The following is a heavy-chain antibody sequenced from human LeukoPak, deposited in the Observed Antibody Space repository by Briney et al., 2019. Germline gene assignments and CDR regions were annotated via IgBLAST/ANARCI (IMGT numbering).Heavy chain of an antibody. CDR2: IKQDGSEK. CDR1: GFTFSSYW. V-gene: IGHV3-7*01. D-gene: IGHD3-9*01. J-gene: IGHJ4*02. CDR3: ARALYSGYYDILTGYNY. Sequence: GGSLRLSCAASGFTFSSYWMSWVRQAPGKGLEWAANIKQDGSEKYYVDSVKGRFTISRDNAKNSLYLQMNSLRAEDTAVYYCARALYSGYYDILTGYNYWGQGTLVTVSS.